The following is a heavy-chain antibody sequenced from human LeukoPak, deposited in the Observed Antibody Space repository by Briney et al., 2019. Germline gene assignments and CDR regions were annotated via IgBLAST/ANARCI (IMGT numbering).Heavy chain of an antibody. CDR1: GFTFSSYW. V-gene: IGHV3-7*01. CDR3: ARAPWWSSRAFDI. J-gene: IGHJ3*02. CDR2: IKQDGSEK. D-gene: IGHD2-15*01. Sequence: GGSLRLSCAASGFTFSSYWMSWVRQAPGKGLKWVANIKQDGSEKYYVDSVKGRFTISRDNAKNSLYLQMNSLRAEDTAVYYCARAPWWSSRAFDIWGQGTMVTVSS.